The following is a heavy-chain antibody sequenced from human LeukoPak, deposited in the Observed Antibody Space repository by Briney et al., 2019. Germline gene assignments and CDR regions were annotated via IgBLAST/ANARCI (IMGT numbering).Heavy chain of an antibody. J-gene: IGHJ4*02. CDR1: GFTFSSYD. V-gene: IGHV3-13*01. D-gene: IGHD3-22*01. CDR2: IGTAGDT. CDR3: AKDFPYYYDSSGYFDY. Sequence: GGSLRLSCAASGFTFSSYDMHWVRQATGKGLEWVSAIGTAGDTYYPGSVKGRFIISRENAKNSLYLQMNSLRAGDTAVYYCAKDFPYYYDSSGYFDYWGQGTLVTVSS.